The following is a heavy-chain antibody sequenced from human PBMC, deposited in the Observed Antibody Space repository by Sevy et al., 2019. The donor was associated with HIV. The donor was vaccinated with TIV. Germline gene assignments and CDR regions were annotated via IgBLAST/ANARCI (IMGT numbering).Heavy chain of an antibody. D-gene: IGHD3-9*01. Sequence: ASVKVSCKASGYTFTSYGISWVRQAPGQGLEWMGWISAYNGNTNYAQKLQGRVTMTTDTSTSTAYMELRSPRSDDTAVYYCARLGAETYYDILTVLSPPFDYWGQGTLVTVSS. CDR2: ISAYNGNT. CDR3: ARLGAETYYDILTVLSPPFDY. CDR1: GYTFTSYG. V-gene: IGHV1-18*01. J-gene: IGHJ4*02.